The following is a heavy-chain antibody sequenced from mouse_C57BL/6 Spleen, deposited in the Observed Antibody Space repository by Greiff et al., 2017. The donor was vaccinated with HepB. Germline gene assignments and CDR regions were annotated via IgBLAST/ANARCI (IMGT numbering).Heavy chain of an antibody. CDR2: IDPSDSYT. D-gene: IGHD1-1*01. CDR1: GYTFTSYW. J-gene: IGHJ2*01. CDR3: ASYYGSSFDY. V-gene: IGHV1-59*01. Sequence: QVQLQQSGAELVRPGTSVKLSCKASGYTFTSYWMHWVKQRPGQGLEWIGVIDPSDSYTNYNQKFKGKATLTVDTSSSTAYMQLSSLTSEDSAVYYCASYYGSSFDYWGQGTTLTVSS.